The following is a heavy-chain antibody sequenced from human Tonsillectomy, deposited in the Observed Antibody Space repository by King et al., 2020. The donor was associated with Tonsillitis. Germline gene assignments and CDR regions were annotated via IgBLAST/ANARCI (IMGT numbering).Heavy chain of an antibody. V-gene: IGHV4-4*02. D-gene: IGHD5-12*01. CDR1: GGSISSNNW. J-gene: IGHJ6*03. CDR2: IYHSGTT. Sequence: QLQESGPGLVKPSGTLSLTCAVSGGSISSNNWWSWVRQPPGKGLEWICAIYHSGTTNSNPSLMSRVTISVDNSKNQFSLKLSPVTAADTAVYYCARGQGSGAYDYYYYYMDVWGKGTTVTVSS. CDR3: ARGQGSGAYDYYYYYMDV.